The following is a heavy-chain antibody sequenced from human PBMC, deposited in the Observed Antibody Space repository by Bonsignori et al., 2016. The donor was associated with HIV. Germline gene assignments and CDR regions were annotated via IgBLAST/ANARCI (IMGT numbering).Heavy chain of an antibody. V-gene: IGHV3-30-3*01. D-gene: IGHD6-6*01. CDR3: ARVVSIAARTDY. J-gene: IGHJ4*02. Sequence: VRQAPGKGLEWVAVISYDGSNKYCADSVKGRFTISRDNSKNTLYLQMNSLRAEDTAVYYCARVVSIAARTDYWGQGTLVTVSS. CDR2: ISYDGSNK.